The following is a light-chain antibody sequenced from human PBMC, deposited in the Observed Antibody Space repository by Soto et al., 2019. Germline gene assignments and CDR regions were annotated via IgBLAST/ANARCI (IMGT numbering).Light chain of an antibody. CDR1: QSISSY. CDR3: QQSYTTPFT. CDR2: GAS. J-gene: IGKJ3*01. Sequence: DIQMTQSPSSLSASVGDRVTITCRASQSISSYLNWYQQKPGKAPNLLIYGASSLQSGVPSRFSGSGSGTDFTLTISSLQPEDFAPYYCQQSYTTPFTFGAGTNVEIK. V-gene: IGKV1-39*01.